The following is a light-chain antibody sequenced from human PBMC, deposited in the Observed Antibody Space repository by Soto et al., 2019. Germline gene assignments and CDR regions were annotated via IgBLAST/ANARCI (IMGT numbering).Light chain of an antibody. Sequence: EIVLTQSPGTLSLSPGERATLSCRASQSVSITSLAWYQQKPGQAPRLLIYGTSSRATAIPDRFSGSGSGTDFTLTMSRLEPEDFAVYYCQQYGSSPITFGQGTRLEIK. CDR3: QQYGSSPIT. CDR1: QSVSITS. V-gene: IGKV3-20*01. J-gene: IGKJ5*01. CDR2: GTS.